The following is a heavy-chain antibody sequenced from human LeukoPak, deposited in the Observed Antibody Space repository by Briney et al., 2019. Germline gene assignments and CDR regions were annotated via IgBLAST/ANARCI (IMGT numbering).Heavy chain of an antibody. D-gene: IGHD2-2*01. CDR3: AGGGYCSSTSCYGMGFYAFDI. CDR1: GYTFTSYD. J-gene: IGHJ3*02. CDR2: INPNSGGT. Sequence: VASVKVSCKASGYTFTSYDINWVRQAPGQGLEWMGWINPNSGGTNYAQKFQGRVTMTRDTSISTAYMELSRLRSDDTAVYYCAGGGYCSSTSCYGMGFYAFDIWGQGTMVTVSS. V-gene: IGHV1-2*02.